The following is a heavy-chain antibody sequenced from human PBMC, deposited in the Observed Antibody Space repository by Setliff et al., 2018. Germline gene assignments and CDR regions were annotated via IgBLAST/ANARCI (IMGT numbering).Heavy chain of an antibody. D-gene: IGHD2-15*01. J-gene: IGHJ6*03. CDR2: TIPIFGST. V-gene: IGHV1-69*13. CDR1: GGTFSRYA. Sequence: SVKVSCKASGGTFSRYAISWVRQAPGQGLEWMGGTIPIFGSTNYAQRFRGRVTITADESTTTAYLELSSLRSEDTAVYYCARVRDCSGGICHRGFHHYMDVWGKGTTVTVSS. CDR3: ARVRDCSGGICHRGFHHYMDV.